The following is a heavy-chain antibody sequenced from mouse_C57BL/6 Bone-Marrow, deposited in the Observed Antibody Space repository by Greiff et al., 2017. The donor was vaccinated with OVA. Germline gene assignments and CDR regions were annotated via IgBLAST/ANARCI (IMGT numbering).Heavy chain of an antibody. CDR2: INPGSGGT. D-gene: IGHD4-1*01. J-gene: IGHJ4*01. Sequence: QVHVKQSGAELVRPGTSVKVSCKASGYAFTNYLIEWVKQRPGQGLEWIGVINPGSGGTNYNEKFKGKATLTADKSSSTAYMQLSSLTSEDSAVYFCARRSNWEYYYAMDYWGQGTSVTVSS. CDR3: ARRSNWEYYYAMDY. CDR1: GYAFTNYL. V-gene: IGHV1-54*01.